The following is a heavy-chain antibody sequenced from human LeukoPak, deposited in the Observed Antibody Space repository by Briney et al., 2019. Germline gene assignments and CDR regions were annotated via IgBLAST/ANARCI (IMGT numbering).Heavy chain of an antibody. J-gene: IGHJ3*02. CDR2: INHSGST. CDR3: ARGRNYYGSGSYYRLYAFDI. D-gene: IGHD3-10*01. Sequence: PSETLSLTCAVYGGSFSGYYWSWIRQPPGTGLERIGEINHSGSTNYKPSLKSRVTISVDTSKNQFSLKLSSVTAADTAVYYCARGRNYYGSGSYYRLYAFDIWGQGTMVTVSS. CDR1: GGSFSGYY. V-gene: IGHV4-34*01.